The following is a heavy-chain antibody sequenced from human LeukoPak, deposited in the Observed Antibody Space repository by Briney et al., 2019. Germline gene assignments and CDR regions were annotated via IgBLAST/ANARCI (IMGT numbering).Heavy chain of an antibody. V-gene: IGHV1-2*02. CDR1: GYTFTGYY. CDR3: AVWSITMIVVVIYDAFDI. J-gene: IGHJ3*02. D-gene: IGHD3-22*01. Sequence: ASVKVSCKASGYTFTGYYMHWVRQAPGLGLEWMGWINPNSGGTNYAQKFQGRVTMTRDTSISTAYMELSRLRSDDTAVYYCAVWSITMIVVVIYDAFDIWGQGTMVTVSS. CDR2: INPNSGGT.